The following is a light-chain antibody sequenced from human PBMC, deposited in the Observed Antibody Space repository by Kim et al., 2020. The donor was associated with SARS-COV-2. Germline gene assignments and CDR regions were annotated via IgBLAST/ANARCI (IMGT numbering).Light chain of an antibody. J-gene: IGLJ3*02. CDR3: GTWDSSLSAGV. CDR1: NSNIGNNY. CDR2: DNN. V-gene: IGLV1-51*01. Sequence: QSVLTQPPSVSAAPGQKVTISCSGSNSNIGNNYVSWYQQLPGTAPKLLIYDNNKRPSGIPDRFSGSKSSTSATLGITGLQTGDEADYYCGTWDSSLSAGVFGGGTQLTVL.